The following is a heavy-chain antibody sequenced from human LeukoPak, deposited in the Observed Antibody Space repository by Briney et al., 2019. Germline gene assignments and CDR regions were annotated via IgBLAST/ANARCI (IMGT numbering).Heavy chain of an antibody. V-gene: IGHV7-4-1*02. J-gene: IGHJ4*02. CDR2: IDTTTGNP. Sequence: ASVKVSCKASGYPFIAHFLNWVRQAPGQGLEWMGNIDTTTGNPRYTQDFTGRFVFSLDTSVSTAYLQITSLKADDTAAYYCVRGTPTPGMDYWGQGTQVTVSS. D-gene: IGHD3-10*01. CDR3: VRGTPTPGMDY. CDR1: GYPFIAHF.